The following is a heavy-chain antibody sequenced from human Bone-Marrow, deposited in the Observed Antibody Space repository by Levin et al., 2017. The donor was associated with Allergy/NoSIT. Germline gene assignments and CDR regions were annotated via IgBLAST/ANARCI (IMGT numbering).Heavy chain of an antibody. Sequence: SGPTLVKPTQTLTLTCTFSGFSLSTRGMCVSWIRQPPGKALEWLARIDWDDDKYYSTSLKTRLTISKDTSKNQVVLTMTDMDPVDTGTYYCARMEYSSSSGGNYYYGMDVWGQGTTVTVSS. V-gene: IGHV2-70*11. D-gene: IGHD6-6*01. CDR3: ARMEYSSSSGGNYYYGMDV. CDR1: GFSLSTRGMC. CDR2: IDWDDDK. J-gene: IGHJ6*02.